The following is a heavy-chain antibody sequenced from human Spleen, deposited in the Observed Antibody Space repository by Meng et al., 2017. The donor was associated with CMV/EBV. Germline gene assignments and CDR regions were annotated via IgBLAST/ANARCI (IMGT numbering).Heavy chain of an antibody. V-gene: IGHV4-59*12. CDR1: GGSISSYY. CDR2: IYYSGST. CDR3: ARLGRSYGYYYYYGMDV. J-gene: IGHJ6*02. D-gene: IGHD5-18*01. Sequence: GSLRLSCTVSGGSISSYYWSWIRQPPGKGLEWIGYIYYSGSTNYNPSLKSRVTISVDTSKNQFSLKLSSVTAADTAVYYCARLGRSYGYYYYYGMDVWGQGTTVTVSS.